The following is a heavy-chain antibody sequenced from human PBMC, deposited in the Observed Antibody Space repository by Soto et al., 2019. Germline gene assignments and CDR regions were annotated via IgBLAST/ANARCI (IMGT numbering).Heavy chain of an antibody. D-gene: IGHD3-3*01. CDR2: SYWEDDK. V-gene: IGHV2-5*02. Sequence: QITLKESGPTLVKSTQTLTLTCAFSGFSLSSSRVGVGWIRQPPGKAPEWLALSYWEDDKRYSPSLRSRLTITKDTSKNQVVLTMTNMDPVDTATYYCAHRLPERCDFWGQGALVTVSP. CDR1: GFSLSSSRVG. CDR3: AHRLPERCDF. J-gene: IGHJ4*02.